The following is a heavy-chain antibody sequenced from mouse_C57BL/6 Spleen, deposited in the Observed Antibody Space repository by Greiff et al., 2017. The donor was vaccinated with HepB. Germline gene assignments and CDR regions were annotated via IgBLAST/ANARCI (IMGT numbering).Heavy chain of an antibody. CDR2: IYPGDGDT. Sequence: QVQLKQSGPELVKPGASVKISCKASGYAFSSSWMNWVKQRPGKGLEWIGRIYPGDGDTNYNGKFQGKATLTADKSSSTAYMQLSSLTSEDSAVYFCARLDYYGSSNWYFDVWGTGTTVTVSS. CDR1: GYAFSSSW. CDR3: ARLDYYGSSNWYFDV. J-gene: IGHJ1*03. D-gene: IGHD1-1*01. V-gene: IGHV1-82*01.